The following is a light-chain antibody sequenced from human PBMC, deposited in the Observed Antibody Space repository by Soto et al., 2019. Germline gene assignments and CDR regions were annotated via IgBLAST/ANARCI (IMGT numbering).Light chain of an antibody. V-gene: IGKV1-5*01. J-gene: IGKJ1*01. CDR3: QQYNDYLT. CDR2: DAS. Sequence: DIQMTQSPSTLSASVGDRVTITCRASQSISSWLAWYQQKPGKAPKLLIYDASSLQRGVPSRFSGSGSGTEFTLTISNLQPDDFATYYCQQYNDYLTFGQGTKVDIK. CDR1: QSISSW.